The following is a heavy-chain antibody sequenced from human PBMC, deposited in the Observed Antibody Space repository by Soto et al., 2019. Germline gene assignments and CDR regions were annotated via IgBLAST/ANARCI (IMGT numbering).Heavy chain of an antibody. V-gene: IGHV3-33*01. CDR2: IWYDGSNK. CDR3: ARDPEYYYASSGYSDY. Sequence: PGGSLRLSCAASGFTFSSYGMHWVRQAPGKGLEWVAVIWYDGSNKYYADSVKGRFTISRDNSKNTLYLQMNSLRAEDTAVYYCARDPEYYYASSGYSDYWGQGTLVTVSS. D-gene: IGHD3-22*01. J-gene: IGHJ4*02. CDR1: GFTFSSYG.